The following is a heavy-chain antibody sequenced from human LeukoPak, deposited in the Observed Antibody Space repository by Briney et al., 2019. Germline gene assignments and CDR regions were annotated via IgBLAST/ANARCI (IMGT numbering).Heavy chain of an antibody. J-gene: IGHJ4*02. D-gene: IGHD3/OR15-3a*01. CDR2: ISGSGTTT. Sequence: GGSLRLSCAASRFTFSNYAMTWVRQAPGKGREWVAAISGSGTTTYSADFAKGRFIISRDNSKSTLYLQVNSLSADDTAVYHCAKFFAPSGGANGWPWTMDYWGQGTLVTVSS. V-gene: IGHV3-23*01. CDR1: RFTFSNYA. CDR3: AKFFAPSGGANGWPWTMDY.